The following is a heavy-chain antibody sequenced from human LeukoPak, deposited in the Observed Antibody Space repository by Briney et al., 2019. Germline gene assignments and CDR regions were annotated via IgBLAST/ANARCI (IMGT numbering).Heavy chain of an antibody. CDR2: ISAYNGNT. CDR1: GYTFTSYG. V-gene: IGHV1-18*01. Sequence: ASVKVSCKASGYTFTSYGISWVRQAPGQGLEWMGWISAYNGNTNYAQKLQGRVTMTTDTSTSTAYMELRSLRSDDTAVYYCARDIGGLGELSLGYWGQGTLVIVSS. CDR3: ARDIGGLGELSLGY. J-gene: IGHJ4*02. D-gene: IGHD3-16*02.